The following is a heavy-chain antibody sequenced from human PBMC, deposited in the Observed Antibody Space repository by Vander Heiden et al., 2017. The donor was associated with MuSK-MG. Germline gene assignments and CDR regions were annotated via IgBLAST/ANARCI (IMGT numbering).Heavy chain of an antibody. D-gene: IGHD3-10*01. CDR2: ISSSSSYI. CDR3: ARGEWFGELFVDYFDY. Sequence: EVQLVESGGGLVKPGGSLRLSCAASGFTFSSSSMNWVRQAPGKGLEWVSSISSSSSYIYYADSVKGRFTISRDNAKNSLYLQMNSLRAEDTAVYYCARGEWFGELFVDYFDYWGQGTLVTVSS. J-gene: IGHJ4*02. CDR1: GFTFSSSS. V-gene: IGHV3-21*01.